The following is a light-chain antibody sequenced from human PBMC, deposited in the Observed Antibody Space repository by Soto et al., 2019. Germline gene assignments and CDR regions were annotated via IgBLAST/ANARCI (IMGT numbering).Light chain of an antibody. J-gene: IGKJ1*01. CDR1: QSVSSN. CDR2: DAS. CDR3: QQYNVYSGM. V-gene: IGKV3-15*01. Sequence: EFEMTQSPSTLSASPGDRATLSGRASQSVSSNVAWYQQKPGQAPRLLIYDASTRATGIPARFSGSGSGTEFTLTISSLQSEDFATYYCQQYNVYSGMFGQGTKVDIK.